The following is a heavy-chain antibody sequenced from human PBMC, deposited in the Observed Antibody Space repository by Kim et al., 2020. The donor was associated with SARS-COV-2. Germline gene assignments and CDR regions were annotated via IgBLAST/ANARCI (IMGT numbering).Heavy chain of an antibody. CDR1: GFTFSSNW. D-gene: IGHD1-26*01. J-gene: IGHJ3*02. V-gene: IGHV3-74*01. CDR2: INSDGGST. Sequence: GGSLRLSCAASGFTFSSNWMHWVRQAPGKGLVWVSRINSDGGSTNYADSVKGRFAISRDNAKNTLYLEMNSLRAEDTAVYYCARVLNSGCYLRAFDIWGQGTMVTVSS. CDR3: ARVLNSGCYLRAFDI.